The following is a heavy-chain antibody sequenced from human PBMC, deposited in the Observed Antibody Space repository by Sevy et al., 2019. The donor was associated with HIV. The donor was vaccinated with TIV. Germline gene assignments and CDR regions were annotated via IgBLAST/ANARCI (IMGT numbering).Heavy chain of an antibody. CDR3: ARYYYDNSGPGSWFDP. Sequence: SETLSLTCTVSGGSISSYYWTWIRQPPGKGLEWIGYRYYTGSANYNPSLKSRVTISVDTSKNQFSLKLSSVTAADTAGYYCARYYYDNSGPGSWFDPWGQGTLVTVSS. CDR1: GGSISSYY. J-gene: IGHJ5*02. CDR2: RYYTGSA. V-gene: IGHV4-59*01. D-gene: IGHD3-22*01.